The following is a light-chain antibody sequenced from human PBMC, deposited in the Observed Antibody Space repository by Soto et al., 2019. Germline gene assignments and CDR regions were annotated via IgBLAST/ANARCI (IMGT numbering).Light chain of an antibody. CDR3: QQYNNWPPWT. CDR1: QSVDSN. V-gene: IGKV3-15*01. CDR2: GAS. J-gene: IGKJ1*01. Sequence: ETVMTQSPATLSVSPGERVTLSCRASQSVDSNLAWYQQKPGQAPRLLIYGASTRATGIPARFSGSGSGTGFTLTIDSLQSEDSAVYYCQQYNNWPPWTFGLGTKVEIK.